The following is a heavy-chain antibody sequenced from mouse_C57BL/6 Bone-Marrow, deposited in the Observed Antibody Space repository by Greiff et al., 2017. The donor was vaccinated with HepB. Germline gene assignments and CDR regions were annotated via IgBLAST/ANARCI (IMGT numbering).Heavy chain of an antibody. CDR1: GFTFSSYA. CDR3: AREDFTTVVASYYYAMDY. CDR2: ISDGGSYT. V-gene: IGHV5-4*01. D-gene: IGHD1-1*01. J-gene: IGHJ4*01. Sequence: EVMLVESGGGLVKPGGSLKLSCAASGFTFSSYAMSWVRQTPEKRLEWVATISDGGSYTYYPDNVKGRFTISRDNAKNNLYLQMSHLKSEDTAMYYCAREDFTTVVASYYYAMDYWGQGTSVTVSS.